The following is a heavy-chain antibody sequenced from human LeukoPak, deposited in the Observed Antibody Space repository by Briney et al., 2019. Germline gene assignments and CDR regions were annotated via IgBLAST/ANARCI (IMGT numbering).Heavy chain of an antibody. CDR1: GFTFSTYA. D-gene: IGHD2-8*01. V-gene: IGHV3-23*01. Sequence: GGSLRLSCAASGFTFSTYAMSWVRQAPGKGLEWVSAISGSGASTYYADSVKGRFTISRDNSKNTLYLQMNGLRAEDTALYYCANRLGYCSNADCSWSQGALVTVSS. CDR3: ANRLGYCSNADCS. J-gene: IGHJ5*02. CDR2: ISGSGAST.